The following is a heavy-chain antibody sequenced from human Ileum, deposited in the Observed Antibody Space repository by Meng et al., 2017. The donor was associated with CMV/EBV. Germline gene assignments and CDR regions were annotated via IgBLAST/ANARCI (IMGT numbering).Heavy chain of an antibody. CDR3: ARDYYQLLYALFQH. D-gene: IGHD2-2*02. CDR2: ISYDGSNK. Sequence: GESLKISCAASGFTFSSYAMHWVRQAPGKGLEWVAVISYDGSNKYYADSVKGRFTISRDNSKNTLYLQMNSLRAEDTAVYYCARDYYQLLYALFQHWGQGTLVTVSS. V-gene: IGHV3-30*04. CDR1: GFTFSSYA. J-gene: IGHJ1*01.